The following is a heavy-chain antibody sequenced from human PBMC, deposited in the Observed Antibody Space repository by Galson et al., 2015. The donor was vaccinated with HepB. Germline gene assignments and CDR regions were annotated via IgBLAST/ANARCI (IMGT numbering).Heavy chain of an antibody. J-gene: IGHJ3*02. CDR1: GFMFSVHA. CDR2: IGSPGET. Sequence: LRLSCAASGFMFSVHAMTWVRQAPGKGLEWVSTIGSPGETYHADSVKGRFTISRDNSKNTLYLQMNSLRVDDTAVYFCAKDGLRGNGIFDAFDIWGQATMVTVSS. V-gene: IGHV3-23*01. D-gene: IGHD1-1*01. CDR3: AKDGLRGNGIFDAFDI.